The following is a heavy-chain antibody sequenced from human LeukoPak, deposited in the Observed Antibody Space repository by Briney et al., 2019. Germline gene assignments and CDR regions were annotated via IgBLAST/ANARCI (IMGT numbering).Heavy chain of an antibody. J-gene: IGHJ4*02. CDR1: GFTFSNFW. CDR2: IRGDGSEK. CDR3: ARDTTYYSDRRGYYYYPFDS. Sequence: PGGSLRLSCAAYGFTFSNFWMSWVRKAPGKGLEWVANIRGDGSEKYHVDSVKGRFTISRDNAKNTLYLQMSSLRPEDTAVYYCARDTTYYSDRRGYYYYPFDSWGQGTLVTVSS. V-gene: IGHV3-7*01. D-gene: IGHD3-22*01.